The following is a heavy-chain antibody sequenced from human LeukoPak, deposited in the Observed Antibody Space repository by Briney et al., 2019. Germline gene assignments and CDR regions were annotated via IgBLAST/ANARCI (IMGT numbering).Heavy chain of an antibody. V-gene: IGHV4-31*03. CDR1: GGSISSRAYY. CDR3: ARADGTIYYFDS. J-gene: IGHJ4*02. CDR2: IYYSGST. Sequence: SETLSLTCTVSGGSISSRAYYWSWIRQHPGKGPEWIGYIYYSGSTYYNPSLKSRVIISLNTSKTEFSLKLSSVTAADTAVYYCARADGTIYYFDSWGQGTVVTVSS. D-gene: IGHD5-24*01.